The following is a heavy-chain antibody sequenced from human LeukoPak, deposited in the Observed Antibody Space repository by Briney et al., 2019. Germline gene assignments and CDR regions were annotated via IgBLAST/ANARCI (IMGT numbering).Heavy chain of an antibody. CDR3: ARFGGRRPRKGDFWSDYYRYFDL. J-gene: IGHJ2*01. CDR2: INHSGNT. V-gene: IGHV4-34*01. Sequence: GSLRLSCAASGFTVSSNYMSWVRQAPGKGLEWIGEINHSGNTNYDPSLKGRVTISVDTSKNQLSLNLNSVTAADTAVYYCARFGGRRPRKGDFWSDYYRYFDLWGRGTLVTVSS. D-gene: IGHD3-3*01. CDR1: GFTVSSNY.